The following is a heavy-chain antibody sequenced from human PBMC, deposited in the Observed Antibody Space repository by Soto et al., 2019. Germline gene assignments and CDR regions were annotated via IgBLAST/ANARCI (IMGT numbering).Heavy chain of an antibody. CDR1: GFTFSSYW. Sequence: EVQLVESGGGLVQPGGSLRLSCAASGFTFSSYWMSWVRQAPGKGLEWVANIKQDGSEEYYVDSVKGRFTISRDNSKNSLYLQMHSLRAEDTAVYYCARASPIGEGLSAFDIWGQGTMVTVSS. V-gene: IGHV3-7*03. D-gene: IGHD3-10*01. CDR3: ARASPIGEGLSAFDI. CDR2: IKQDGSEE. J-gene: IGHJ3*02.